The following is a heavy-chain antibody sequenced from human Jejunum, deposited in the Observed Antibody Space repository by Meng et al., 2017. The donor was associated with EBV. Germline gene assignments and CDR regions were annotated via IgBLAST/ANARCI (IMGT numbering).Heavy chain of an antibody. CDR3: AKLLKY. J-gene: IGHJ4*02. Sequence: EVELLESGGGLVQPGGSRRLYCAASGFTFSSYSMSWVRQAPGKGLEWVSTVSGSGGNTYYADSVKGRFTISRDISKNTLYLQMNSLTAEDTAIYYCAKLLKYWGQGTLVTVSS. CDR1: GFTFSSYS. CDR2: VSGSGGNT. V-gene: IGHV3-23*01.